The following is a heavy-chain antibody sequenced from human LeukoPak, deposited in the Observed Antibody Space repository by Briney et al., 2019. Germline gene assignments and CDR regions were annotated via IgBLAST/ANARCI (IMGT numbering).Heavy chain of an antibody. CDR2: ISNTGDSI. Sequence: GGSLRLSCAASGFTSSDYYMCWIRQTPGKGLERVSCISNTGDSIYYSDSVKGRFTISRDNAKNSLYLQMNSLRDEDTAVYFCATYTTSPRRAFDDWGQGTLVTVSS. CDR1: GFTSSDYY. J-gene: IGHJ4*02. V-gene: IGHV3-11*01. CDR3: ATYTTSPRRAFDD. D-gene: IGHD6-6*01.